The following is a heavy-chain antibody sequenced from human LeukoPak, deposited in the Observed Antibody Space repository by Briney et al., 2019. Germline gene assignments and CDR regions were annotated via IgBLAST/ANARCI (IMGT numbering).Heavy chain of an antibody. Sequence: GGSLRLSCAASGFTFSSYGMHWVRQAPGKGLEWVAVISYDGSNKYYADSVKGRFTISRDNSKNTLYLQMNSLRAEDTAVYYCAILASSSSWANYFDYWGQGTLVTVSS. CDR3: AILASSSSWANYFDY. J-gene: IGHJ4*02. CDR1: GFTFSSYG. D-gene: IGHD6-13*01. CDR2: ISYDGSNK. V-gene: IGHV3-30*03.